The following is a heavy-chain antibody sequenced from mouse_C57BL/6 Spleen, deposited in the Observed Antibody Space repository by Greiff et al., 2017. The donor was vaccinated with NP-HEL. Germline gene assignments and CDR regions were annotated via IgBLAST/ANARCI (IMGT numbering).Heavy chain of an antibody. D-gene: IGHD3-2*02. CDR2: INPYNGGT. V-gene: IGHV1-19*01. J-gene: IGHJ2*01. Sequence: VQLKQSGPVLVKPGASVKMSCKASGYTFTDYYMNWVKQSHGKSLEWIGVINPYNGGTSYNQKFKGKATLTVDKSSSTAYMELNSLTSEDSAVYYCARKELRLKFDYWGQGTTLTVSS. CDR1: GYTFTDYY. CDR3: ARKELRLKFDY.